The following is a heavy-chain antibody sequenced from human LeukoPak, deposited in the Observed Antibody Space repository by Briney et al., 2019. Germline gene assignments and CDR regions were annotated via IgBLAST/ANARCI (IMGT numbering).Heavy chain of an antibody. Sequence: SETLSLTCTVSGGSMSSYYWSWIRQPPGKGLEYIEYIYYSGSTNYNPSLKSRVTISVDTSKNQFSLKLNSVTAADTAVYYCARMAPYGDYLHDYWGQGTLVTVSS. CDR2: IYYSGST. CDR1: GGSMSSYY. J-gene: IGHJ4*02. CDR3: ARMAPYGDYLHDY. D-gene: IGHD4-17*01. V-gene: IGHV4-59*01.